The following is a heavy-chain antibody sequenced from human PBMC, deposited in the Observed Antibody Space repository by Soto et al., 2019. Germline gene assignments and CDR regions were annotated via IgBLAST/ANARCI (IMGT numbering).Heavy chain of an antibody. D-gene: IGHD3-22*01. CDR1: GFTVSSNY. Sequence: GGSLRLSCAASGFTVSSNYMSWVRQAPGKGLEWVSVIYSGGSTYYADSVKGRFTISRDNSKNTLYLQMNSLRAEDTAVYYCARLYYYESSGYYAFDIWGQGTMVTVSS. CDR2: IYSGGST. V-gene: IGHV3-66*01. J-gene: IGHJ3*02. CDR3: ARLYYYESSGYYAFDI.